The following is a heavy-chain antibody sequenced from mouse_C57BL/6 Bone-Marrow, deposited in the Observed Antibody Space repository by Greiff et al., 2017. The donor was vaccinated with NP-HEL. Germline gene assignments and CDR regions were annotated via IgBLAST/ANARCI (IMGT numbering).Heavy chain of an antibody. CDR1: GFTFSSYA. D-gene: IGHD2-10*02. CDR2: ISDGGSYT. V-gene: IGHV5-4*03. CDR3: ARVWFLYYAMDY. Sequence: EVMLVESGGGLVKPGGSLKLSCAASGFTFSSYAMSWVRQTPEKRLEWVATISDGGSYTYYPDNVKGRFTISRDNAKNNLYLQMSHLKSEDTAMYYCARVWFLYYAMDYWGQGPAVTVSS. J-gene: IGHJ4*01.